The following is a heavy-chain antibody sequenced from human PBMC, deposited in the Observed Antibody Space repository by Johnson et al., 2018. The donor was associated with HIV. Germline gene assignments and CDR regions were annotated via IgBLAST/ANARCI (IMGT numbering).Heavy chain of an antibody. D-gene: IGHD3-16*02. V-gene: IGHV3-66*02. CDR1: GFTFTNAW. J-gene: IGHJ3*02. CDR2: IYSGGST. Sequence: VQLVESGGGLVKPGGSLRLSCAASGFTFTNAWMSWVRQAPGKGLEWVSVIYSGGSTYYADSVKGRFTISRDNSKNTLYLQMNSLRAEDTAVYYCARTEMITFGGVIVLGGAFDIWGQGTMVTVSS. CDR3: ARTEMITFGGVIVLGGAFDI.